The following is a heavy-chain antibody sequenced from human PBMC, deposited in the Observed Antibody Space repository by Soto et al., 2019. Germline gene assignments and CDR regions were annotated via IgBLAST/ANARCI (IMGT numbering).Heavy chain of an antibody. V-gene: IGHV3-33*01. Sequence: PGGSLRLSCAASGFTFSTYAMHWVRQAPGKGLEWVAVIWYDGSKKYYADSVKGRFTISRDNSKNTLDLQMNSLRAEDTAVYYCAGGPPEAKYVLAVWGKGTPAPVSP. J-gene: IGHJ6*04. D-gene: IGHD3-10*02. CDR2: IWYDGSKK. CDR3: AGGPPEAKYVLAV. CDR1: GFTFSTYA.